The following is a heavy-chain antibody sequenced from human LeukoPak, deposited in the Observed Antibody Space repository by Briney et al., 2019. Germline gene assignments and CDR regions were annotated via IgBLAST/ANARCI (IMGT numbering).Heavy chain of an antibody. CDR1: GGSFSGYY. J-gene: IGHJ5*02. Sequence: SETLSLTCAVYGGSFSGYYWSWIRQPPGKGLEWIGENNHSGSTNYNPSLKSRVTISVDTSKSQFSLKLSSVTAADTAVYYCARYKGRCCSGGSCSPRWFDPWGQGTLVTVSS. CDR2: NNHSGST. D-gene: IGHD2-15*01. CDR3: ARYKGRCCSGGSCSPRWFDP. V-gene: IGHV4-34*01.